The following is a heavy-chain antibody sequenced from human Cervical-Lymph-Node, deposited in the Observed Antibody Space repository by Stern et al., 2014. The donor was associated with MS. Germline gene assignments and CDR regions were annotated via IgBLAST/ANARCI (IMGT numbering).Heavy chain of an antibody. V-gene: IGHV1-69*08. CDR1: GGTFSSYT. CDR2: IIPILGIA. CDR3: ARDPLTIPADYYYYGMDV. D-gene: IGHD3-3*01. Sequence: QVQLVQSGAEVKKPGSSVKVSCKASGGTFSSYTISWVRQAPGQGLEWMGRIIPILGIANYAQKFQGRVTITADKSTSTAYMELSSLRSEDTAVYYCARDPLTIPADYYYYGMDVWGQGTTVTVSS. J-gene: IGHJ6*02.